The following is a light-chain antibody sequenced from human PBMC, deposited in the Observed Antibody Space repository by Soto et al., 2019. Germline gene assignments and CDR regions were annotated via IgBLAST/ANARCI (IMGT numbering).Light chain of an antibody. Sequence: QSVLTQPPSASGTPGQRVTISCSGSSSNIGSNAVTWYQHFPGTAPKVLIYSDHQRPSGVPDRFSGSKSGTSASLAISGLRAEDEADYFCAAWGDRLNTGVFGGGAKLTVL. CDR1: SSNIGSNA. J-gene: IGLJ3*02. CDR2: SDH. CDR3: AAWGDRLNTGV. V-gene: IGLV1-44*01.